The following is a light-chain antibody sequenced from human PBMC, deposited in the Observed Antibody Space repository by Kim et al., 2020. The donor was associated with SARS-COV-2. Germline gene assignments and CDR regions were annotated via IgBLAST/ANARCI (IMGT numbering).Light chain of an antibody. V-gene: IGKV3-15*01. CDR1: QSVTSN. J-gene: IGKJ5*01. CDR2: GAS. CDR3: QQYNNWPPIT. Sequence: PGERATLSCRASQSVTSNLAWYQQKPGQAPRLLIYGASTRATRIPARFSGSGSGTEFTLTISSLQSEDFAVYYCQQYNNWPPITFGQGTRLEIK.